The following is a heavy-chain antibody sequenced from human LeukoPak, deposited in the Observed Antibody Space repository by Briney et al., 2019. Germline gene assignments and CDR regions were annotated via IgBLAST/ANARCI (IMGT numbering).Heavy chain of an antibody. CDR1: GYTFTRYY. D-gene: IGHD6-13*01. CDR2: INPSGGST. CDR3: ARLAAAGPYFGY. V-gene: IGHV1-46*03. J-gene: IGHJ4*02. Sequence: ASVKVSCKASGYTFTRYYMHWVRQAPGQGLEWMGIINPSGGSTSYAQKFQGRVTMTRDTSTSTVYMELSSLRSEDTAVYYCARLAAAGPYFGYWGQGTLVTVSS.